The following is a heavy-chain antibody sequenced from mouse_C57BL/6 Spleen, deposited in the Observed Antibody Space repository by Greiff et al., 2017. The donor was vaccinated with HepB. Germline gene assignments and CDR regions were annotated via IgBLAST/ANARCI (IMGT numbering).Heavy chain of an antibody. J-gene: IGHJ4*01. V-gene: IGHV1-54*01. CDR2: INPGSGGT. CDR1: GYAFTNYL. D-gene: IGHD1-1*01. CDR3: ARSSYYGSSYDYAMDY. Sequence: QVQLQQSGAELVRPGPSVKVSCKASGYAFTNYLIEWVKQRPGQGLEWIGVINPGSGGTNYNEKFKGKATLTADKSSSTAYMQLSSLTSEDSAVYFCARSSYYGSSYDYAMDYWGQGTSVTVSS.